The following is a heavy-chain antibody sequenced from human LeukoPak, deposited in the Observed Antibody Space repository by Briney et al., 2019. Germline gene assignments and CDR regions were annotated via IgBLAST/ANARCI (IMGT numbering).Heavy chain of an antibody. D-gene: IGHD6-19*01. CDR1: GFTFSSYA. V-gene: IGHV3-23*01. CDR3: AKEGDSSGWYQFDC. CDR2: ISGSDGAT. J-gene: IGHJ4*02. Sequence: GGSLRLSCAASGFTFSSYAMSWVRQAPGKGLEWVSAISGSDGATYYADSVKGRFTISRDNSKNTLHLQMNSLRAENTAVYYCAKEGDSSGWYQFDCWGQGTLVTVSS.